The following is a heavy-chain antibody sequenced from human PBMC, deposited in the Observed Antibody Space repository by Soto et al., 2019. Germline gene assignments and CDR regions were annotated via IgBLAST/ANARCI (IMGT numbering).Heavy chain of an antibody. CDR3: ARLGGYYQAFDN. Sequence: SETLSLTCTFSGGSISSGDNYWSWIRQPPGKGLEWIGYIYYRGSTYYNPSLKSRVTISVDTSKNQVSLKLSSVTAADTAVYYCARLGGYYQAFDNWGQGTLVTVSS. D-gene: IGHD3-22*01. CDR2: IYYRGST. J-gene: IGHJ4*02. V-gene: IGHV4-30-4*01. CDR1: GGSISSGDNY.